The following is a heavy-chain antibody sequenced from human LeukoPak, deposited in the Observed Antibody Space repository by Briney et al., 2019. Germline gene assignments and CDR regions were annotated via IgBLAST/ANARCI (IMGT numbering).Heavy chain of an antibody. V-gene: IGHV4-39*01. J-gene: IGHJ6*02. D-gene: IGHD1-1*01. Sequence: KPSETLSLTCSVSGGPISSSNYYWVWLRQPPRKGLEWVGTIYHTGSTYYNPSLKSRVTISVDTSKNQFSLNLSSVTAADTAVYYCARRRYNWNADVWGQGTTVTVSS. CDR2: IYHTGST. CDR1: GGPISSSNYY. CDR3: ARRRYNWNADV.